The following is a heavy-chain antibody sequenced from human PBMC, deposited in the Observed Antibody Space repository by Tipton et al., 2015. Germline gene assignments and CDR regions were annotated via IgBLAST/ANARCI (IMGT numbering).Heavy chain of an antibody. D-gene: IGHD6-19*01. CDR2: IYYSGST. CDR3: ASRGAGTSHYAMDV. CDR1: GGSLSGYY. J-gene: IGHJ6*02. Sequence: TLSLTCAVYGGSLSGYYWSWIRQPPGKGLEWIGYIYYSGSTNYNPSLKSRVTISVDTSKNQFSLKLTSVTAPDTAVYYCASRGAGTSHYAMDVWGQGTTVTVSS. V-gene: IGHV4-59*12.